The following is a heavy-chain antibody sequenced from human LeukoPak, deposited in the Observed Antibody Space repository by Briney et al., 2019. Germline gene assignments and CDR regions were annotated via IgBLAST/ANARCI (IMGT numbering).Heavy chain of an antibody. CDR2: IYYSGST. Sequence: SETLSLTCTVSGGSISSYYWSWIRQPPGKGLEWIGYIYYSGSTNYNPSLKSRVTISVDTSKNQFSLKLSSVAAADTAVYYCARGTHIVVVPAAILFDPWGQGTLVTVSS. D-gene: IGHD2-2*01. CDR1: GGSISSYY. J-gene: IGHJ5*02. CDR3: ARGTHIVVVPAAILFDP. V-gene: IGHV4-59*01.